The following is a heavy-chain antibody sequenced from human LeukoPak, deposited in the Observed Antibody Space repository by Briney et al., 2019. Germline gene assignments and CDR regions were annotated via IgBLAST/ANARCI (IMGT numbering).Heavy chain of an antibody. CDR1: GVSISSGYYY. V-gene: IGHV4-30-4*01. J-gene: IGHJ4*02. D-gene: IGHD4-17*01. Sequence: SQTLSLTCTVSGVSISSGYYYWTWIRQPPGKGLEWIVYIHYSGTTYYEPSLKSRLTISADRSKNQFSLRLSSVTAADTAVFYCARAGGYGDYPGLFDYWGQGILVTVSS. CDR3: ARAGGYGDYPGLFDY. CDR2: IHYSGTT.